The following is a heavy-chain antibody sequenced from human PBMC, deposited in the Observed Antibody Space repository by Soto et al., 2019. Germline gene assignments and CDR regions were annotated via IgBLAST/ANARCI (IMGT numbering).Heavy chain of an antibody. CDR2: ISGSGGST. J-gene: IGHJ2*01. CDR3: AKAPAAGFIVLMVYAIQGWYFDL. CDR1: GFTFSSYA. V-gene: IGHV3-23*01. Sequence: GGSLRLSCAASGFTFSSYAMSWVRQAPGKGLEWVSAISGSGGSTYYADSVKGRFTISSDNSKNTLYLQMNSLRAEDTAVYYCAKAPAAGFIVLMVYAIQGWYFDLWGRGTLVTVSS. D-gene: IGHD2-8*01.